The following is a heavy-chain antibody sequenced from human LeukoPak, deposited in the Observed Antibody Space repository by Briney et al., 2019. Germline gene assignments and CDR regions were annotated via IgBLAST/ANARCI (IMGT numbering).Heavy chain of an antibody. J-gene: IGHJ4*02. CDR1: GFTFSSYA. CDR3: LYYYDSSGYPYFDY. CDR2: ISGSGGST. V-gene: IGHV3-23*01. D-gene: IGHD3-22*01. Sequence: GGSLRLSCAASGFTFSSYAMSWVRQAPGKGLEWVSAISGSGGSTYYADSVKGRFTISRDSSKNTLYLQMNSLRAEDTAVYYCLYYYDSSGYPYFDYWGQGTLVTVSS.